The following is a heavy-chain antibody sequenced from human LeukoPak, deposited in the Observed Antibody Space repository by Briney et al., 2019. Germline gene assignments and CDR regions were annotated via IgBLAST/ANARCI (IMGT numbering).Heavy chain of an antibody. V-gene: IGHV3-11*03. CDR3: ARTGGGYSLDY. CDR2: ITSSSSYT. D-gene: IGHD1-26*01. CDR1: GFAFSDYY. Sequence: GGSLRLSCAASGFAFSDYYMTWIRQAPREGLEWVSYITSSSSYTNYADSVKGRFTISRDNAKNSLFLQMNSLRAEDTAIYHCARTGGGYSLDYWGQGTLITVSS. J-gene: IGHJ4*02.